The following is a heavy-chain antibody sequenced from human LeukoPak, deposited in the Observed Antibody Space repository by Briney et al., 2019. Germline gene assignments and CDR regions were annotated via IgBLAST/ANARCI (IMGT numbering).Heavy chain of an antibody. Sequence: GGSLRLSCAASGFTFDDYAMHWVRQAPGKGLEWVSGISWNSGSIGYADSVKGRFTISRDNAKNSLYLQMNSLRAEDTALYYCAKGAREYQLPNDAFDIWGQGTMVTASS. CDR3: AKGAREYQLPNDAFDI. J-gene: IGHJ3*02. CDR1: GFTFDDYA. D-gene: IGHD2-2*01. V-gene: IGHV3-9*01. CDR2: ISWNSGSI.